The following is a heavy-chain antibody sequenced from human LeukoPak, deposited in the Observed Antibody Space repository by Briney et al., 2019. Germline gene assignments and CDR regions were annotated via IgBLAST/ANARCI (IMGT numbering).Heavy chain of an antibody. J-gene: IGHJ4*02. Sequence: SETLSLTCAVSGYPISSNYFWGWIRQPPGKGLEWIGGIYHSGTTYYNPSLKSRVTFLLDTSKNQFSLNLSSVSAADTAMYFCATRVVPLEGEEWGFIGDYWGQGILVTVSS. CDR2: IYHSGTT. D-gene: IGHD3-10*01. CDR3: ATRVVPLEGEEWGFIGDY. V-gene: IGHV4-38-2*01. CDR1: GYPISSNYF.